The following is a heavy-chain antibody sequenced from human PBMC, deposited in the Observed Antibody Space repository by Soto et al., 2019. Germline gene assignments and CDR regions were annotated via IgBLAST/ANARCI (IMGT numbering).Heavy chain of an antibody. V-gene: IGHV3-30*18. CDR3: AKDRHIVVVPADRSEFDY. CDR1: GFTFSSYG. J-gene: IGHJ4*02. D-gene: IGHD2-2*01. CDR2: ISYDGSNK. Sequence: GGSLRLSCAASGFTFSSYGMHWVRQAPGKGLEWVAVISYDGSNKYYADSVKGRFTISRDNSKNTLYLQMNSLRAEDTAVYYCAKDRHIVVVPADRSEFDYWGQGTLVTVSS.